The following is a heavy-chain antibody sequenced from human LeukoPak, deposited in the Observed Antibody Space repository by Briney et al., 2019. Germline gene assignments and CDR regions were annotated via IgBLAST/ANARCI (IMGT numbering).Heavy chain of an antibody. CDR2: INHSGST. Sequence: SGTLSLTCAVYGGSFSGYYWSWIRQPPGKGLEWIGEINHSGSTNYNPSLKSRVTISVDTSKNQFSLKLSSVTAADTAVYYCARGPQGVRGVIWYFDYWGQGTLVTVSS. CDR3: ARGPQGVRGVIWYFDY. CDR1: GGSFSGYY. V-gene: IGHV4-34*01. J-gene: IGHJ4*02. D-gene: IGHD3-10*01.